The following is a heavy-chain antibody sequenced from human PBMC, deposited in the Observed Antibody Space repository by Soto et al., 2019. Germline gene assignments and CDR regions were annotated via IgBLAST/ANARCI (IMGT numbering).Heavy chain of an antibody. V-gene: IGHV3-48*01. CDR2: ISSSSSTI. J-gene: IGHJ4*02. D-gene: IGHD3-3*01. CDR1: GFTFSSYS. Sequence: VQLAESGGGLVQPGGSLGLSCAASGFTFSSYSMNWVRQAPGKGLEWISYISSSSSTIYYADSVKGRFTISRDNAKNSLYLQMNSLRAEDTAVYYCARGTGIDFWSGPSYPPLEYYFDYWGQGTLVTVSS. CDR3: ARGTGIDFWSGPSYPPLEYYFDY.